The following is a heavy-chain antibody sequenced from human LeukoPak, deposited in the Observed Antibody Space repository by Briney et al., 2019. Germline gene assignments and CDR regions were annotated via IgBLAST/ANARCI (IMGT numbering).Heavy chain of an antibody. CDR3: ARVRWLQLGHFDY. J-gene: IGHJ4*02. D-gene: IGHD5-24*01. CDR2: MSYSGST. V-gene: IGHV4-39*07. Sequence: SETLSLTCTVSGGSISSNSYSWGWIRQPPGKGLEWIASMSYSGSTYYNPSLKSRVTISVDTSRNQFSLKLSSVTAADTAVYYCARVRWLQLGHFDYWGQGTLVTVSS. CDR1: GGSISSNSYS.